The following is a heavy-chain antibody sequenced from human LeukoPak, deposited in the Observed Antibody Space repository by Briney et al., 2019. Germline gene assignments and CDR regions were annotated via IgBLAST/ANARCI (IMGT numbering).Heavy chain of an antibody. CDR2: INPNSGGT. CDR1: GYTFTGYY. CDR3: ARDSVYDSSGFDY. D-gene: IGHD3-22*01. J-gene: IGHJ4*02. Sequence: ASVKVSCKASGYTFTGYYMHWVRQAPGQGLEWMGWINPNSGGTNYAQKFQGRVTITRNTSISTAYMELSSLRSEDTAVYYCARDSVYDSSGFDYWGQGTLVTVSS. V-gene: IGHV1-2*02.